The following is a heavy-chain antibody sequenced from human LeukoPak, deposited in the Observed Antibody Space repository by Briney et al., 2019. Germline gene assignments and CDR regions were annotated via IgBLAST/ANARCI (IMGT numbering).Heavy chain of an antibody. V-gene: IGHV3-20*04. CDR2: INWSGGST. J-gene: IGHJ6*03. CDR1: GFTFDDYG. CDR3: AREDWVPDCSGGSCYYMDV. D-gene: IGHD2-15*01. Sequence: PGGSLRLSCAASGFTFDDYGMSWVRQAPGKGLEWVSGINWSGGSTGYADSVKGRFTISRDNAKNSLYLQMNSLRAEDTALYYCAREDWVPDCSGGSCYYMDVWGKGTTVTVSS.